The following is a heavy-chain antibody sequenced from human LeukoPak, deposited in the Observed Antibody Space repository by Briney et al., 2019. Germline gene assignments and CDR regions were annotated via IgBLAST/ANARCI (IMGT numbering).Heavy chain of an antibody. D-gene: IGHD5-18*01. Sequence: GASVTVSFKGSGYTFTSYGISWVRQAPGQGLEGMGWISAYNGNTNYAQKLQGRVTMTTDTSTSTAYMELRSLRSDDTAVYYCARGPQLWPLDYYYYGMDVWGQGTTVTVSS. J-gene: IGHJ6*02. CDR3: ARGPQLWPLDYYYYGMDV. CDR2: ISAYNGNT. V-gene: IGHV1-18*01. CDR1: GYTFTSYG.